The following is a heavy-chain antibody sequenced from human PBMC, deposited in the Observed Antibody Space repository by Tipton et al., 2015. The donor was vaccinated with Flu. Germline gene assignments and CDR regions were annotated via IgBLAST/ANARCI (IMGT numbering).Heavy chain of an antibody. CDR2: IGSSGFTI. J-gene: IGHJ4*02. V-gene: IGHV3-48*03. CDR1: GFTLSDYA. D-gene: IGHD5-12*01. Sequence: SLRLSCTTSGFTLSDYAVNWVRQAPGKGLEWISYIGSSGFTIYYADSVKGRFIISRDNAKNSLYLQMNSLRAEDTAVYYCARDRADLSGYDFFFDYWGQGSLVTVSS. CDR3: ARDRADLSGYDFFFDY.